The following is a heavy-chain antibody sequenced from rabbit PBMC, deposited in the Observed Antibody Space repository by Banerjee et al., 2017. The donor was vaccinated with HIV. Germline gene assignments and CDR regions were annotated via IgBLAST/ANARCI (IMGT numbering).Heavy chain of an antibody. D-gene: IGHD6-1*01. V-gene: IGHV1S40*01. CDR1: GFSFSGSYW. J-gene: IGHJ6*01. CDR3: ARNSGDGYVGL. CDR2: CYTSSGST. Sequence: QSLEESGGDLVKPGASLTLTCTASGFSFSGSYWICWVRQAPGKGLEWIACCYTSSGSTYYASWAKGRFTISKTSSTTVTLQMTSLTAADTATYFCARNSGDGYVGLWGPGTLVTVS.